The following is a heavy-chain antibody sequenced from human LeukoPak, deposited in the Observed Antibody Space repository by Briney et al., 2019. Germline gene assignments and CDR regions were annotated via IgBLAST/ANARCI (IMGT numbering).Heavy chain of an antibody. Sequence: SGTLSLTCAVSGGSISSSNWWSWVRQPPGKGLEWIGEIYHSGSTNYNPSLKSRVTISVDKSKNQFSLRLSSVTAADAAVYYCARVIVGAYYFDYWGQGTLVTVSS. CDR3: ARVIVGAYYFDY. J-gene: IGHJ4*02. V-gene: IGHV4-4*02. D-gene: IGHD1-26*01. CDR2: IYHSGST. CDR1: GGSISSSNW.